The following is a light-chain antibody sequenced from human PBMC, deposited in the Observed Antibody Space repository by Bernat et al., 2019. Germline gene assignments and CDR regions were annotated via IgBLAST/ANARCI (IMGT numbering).Light chain of an antibody. V-gene: IGLV2-23*02. Sequence: QSALTPPASVSGSLGQSITISCTGTSSDVGSYNLVSWYQHHPGKAPKLIIFEVSKRPLGISDRFSASKSGNTASLTISGLQAEDEAEYQCCAYAGDDAWVFGGRPRLTVL. CDR3: CAYAGDDAWV. CDR2: EVS. J-gene: IGLJ3*02. CDR1: SSDVGSYNL.